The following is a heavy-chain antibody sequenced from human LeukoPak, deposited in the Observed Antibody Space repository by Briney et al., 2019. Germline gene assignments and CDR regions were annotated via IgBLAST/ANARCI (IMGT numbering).Heavy chain of an antibody. CDR3: ARRITTSGLYYFDL. J-gene: IGHJ4*02. Sequence: PGGSLRLSCAASGLTASGKYMGWVRQAPGRGLEWVAIIYSDETTAYPDSVKGRFTISRDNSKNMLYLQMNSLRAEDTAVYYFARRITTSGLYYFDLWGQGTLVTVSS. CDR2: IYSDETT. V-gene: IGHV3-66*04. CDR1: GLTASGKY. D-gene: IGHD6-13*01.